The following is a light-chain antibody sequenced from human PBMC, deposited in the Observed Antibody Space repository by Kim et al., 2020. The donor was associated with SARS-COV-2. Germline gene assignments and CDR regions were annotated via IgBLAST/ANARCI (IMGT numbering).Light chain of an antibody. Sequence: SLSPGDRATLSCRASQSVNSNLAWYQQKPGQPPRLLIYDASTRATGIPDRFSGGGSGTDFTLTISRLEPEDFAVYYCHQYGRSPPTFGGGTKLEI. V-gene: IGKV3-20*01. CDR3: HQYGRSPPT. J-gene: IGKJ4*01. CDR1: QSVNSN. CDR2: DAS.